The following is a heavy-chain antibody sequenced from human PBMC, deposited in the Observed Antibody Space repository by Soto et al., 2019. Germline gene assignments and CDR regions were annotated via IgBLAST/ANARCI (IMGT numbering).Heavy chain of an antibody. Sequence: SETLSLTCAVSSGSISSSNWWSWVRQPPGKGLEWIGEIYHSGSTNYNPSLKSRVTISVDKSKNQFSLKLSSVTAADTAVYYCARVRGNHYYGSGIDYWGQGTLVTVSS. CDR3: ARVRGNHYYGSGIDY. D-gene: IGHD3-10*01. CDR1: SGSISSSNW. CDR2: IYHSGST. J-gene: IGHJ4*02. V-gene: IGHV4-4*02.